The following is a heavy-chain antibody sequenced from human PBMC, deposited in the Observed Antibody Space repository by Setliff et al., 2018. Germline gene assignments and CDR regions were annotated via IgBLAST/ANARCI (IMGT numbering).Heavy chain of an antibody. J-gene: IGHJ6*03. V-gene: IGHV1-3*03. CDR1: GYTFTNYA. Sequence: ASVKVSCKASGYTFTNYAIHWVRQAPGQRLEWMGWINAGNGDTKYSQDFQGRVTITRDTSASTAYMDLSSLRSDDMAGYYCARGRHTANPYYYYYMDVWGKGTTVTVSS. CDR3: ARGRHTANPYYYYYMDV. D-gene: IGHD5-18*01. CDR2: INAGNGDT.